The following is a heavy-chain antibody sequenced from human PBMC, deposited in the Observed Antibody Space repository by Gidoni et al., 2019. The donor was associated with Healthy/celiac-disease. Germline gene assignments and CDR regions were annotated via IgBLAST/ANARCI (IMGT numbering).Heavy chain of an antibody. J-gene: IGHJ4*02. CDR2: IDTRGST. CDR1: GGPLSSYD. V-gene: IGHV4-4*07. D-gene: IGHD2-15*01. Sequence: QVQLQESGTGLVKPSGTRSLACAVAGGPLSSYDWCWIRQPAGKGLEWIGRIDTRGSTNYNPSLQSRVTMSVDNSKSQFSLKLSSVTAADTAVYYCARMAPCSGGSCYSTLFDYWGQGTLVTVSS. CDR3: ARMAPCSGGSCYSTLFDY.